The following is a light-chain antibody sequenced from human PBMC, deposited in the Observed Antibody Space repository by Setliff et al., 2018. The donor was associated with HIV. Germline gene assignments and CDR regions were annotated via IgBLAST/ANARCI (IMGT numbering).Light chain of an antibody. CDR1: SDIPTYRH. Sequence: QSALTQPASVSGSPGQSITISCIGSDIPTYRHVSWYQQHPAKAPKLIIYDVDRRPSGISDRFSGSKSGNTASLTISGLQAEDEADYYCSSYVRDIDLEVGFGGGTQLTVL. CDR2: DVD. J-gene: IGLJ2*01. CDR3: SSYVRDIDLEVG. V-gene: IGLV2-14*03.